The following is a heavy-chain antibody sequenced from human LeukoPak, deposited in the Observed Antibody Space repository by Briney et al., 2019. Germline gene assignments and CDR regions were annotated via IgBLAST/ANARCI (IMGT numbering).Heavy chain of an antibody. CDR3: AREVMDNLRFDY. D-gene: IGHD1-14*01. V-gene: IGHV1-46*01. CDR2: INPSGGDT. Sequence: ASVTVSCKASGYTFTIYYMHWVRQAPGQGREGKGIINPSGGDTSYAQKFQGRLTMTRDTSTNTVYMELTSLRSEDTAVYYCAREVMDNLRFDYWGQGTLVTVSS. CDR1: GYTFTIYY. J-gene: IGHJ4*02.